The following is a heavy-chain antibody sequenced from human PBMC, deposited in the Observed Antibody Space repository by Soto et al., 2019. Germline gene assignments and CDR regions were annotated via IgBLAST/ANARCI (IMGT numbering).Heavy chain of an antibody. CDR1: GYSFTSHW. D-gene: IGHD5-18*01. CDR2: IYPGDSET. Sequence: GESLKISCKCSGYSFTSHWIGWVRQMPGKGLEWMGIIYPGDSETRYSPSFQGQVTISADKSISTAYLQWSSLKASDTAIYYCARRTAGYPNCFDPWGQGTPVTVSS. V-gene: IGHV5-51*01. CDR3: ARRTAGYPNCFDP. J-gene: IGHJ5*02.